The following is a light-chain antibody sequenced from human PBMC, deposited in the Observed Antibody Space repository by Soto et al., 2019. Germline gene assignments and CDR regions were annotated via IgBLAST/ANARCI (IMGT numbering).Light chain of an antibody. CDR3: QQRSDWPT. J-gene: IGKJ4*01. CDR1: QSVSSY. Sequence: EIVLTQSPATQSLSPGESATLSCRASQSVSSYLAWYQQKPGQAPRLLIYDASNRATDIPARFSGGGSGTDFTLTISSLVPEDFAVYYCQQRSDWPTFGGGTKVEIK. CDR2: DAS. V-gene: IGKV3-11*01.